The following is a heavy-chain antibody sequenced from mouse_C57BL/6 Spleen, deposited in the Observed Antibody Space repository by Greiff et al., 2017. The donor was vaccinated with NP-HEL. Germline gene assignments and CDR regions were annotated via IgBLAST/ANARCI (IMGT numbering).Heavy chain of an antibody. J-gene: IGHJ4*01. CDR3: AREGGYYGYNYYAMDY. CDR2: INPGSGGT. CDR1: GYAFTNYL. D-gene: IGHD2-2*01. Sequence: VQLQESGAELVRPGTSVKVSCKASGYAFTNYLIEWVKQRPGQGLEWIGVINPGSGGTNYNEKFKGKATLTADKSSSTAYMQLSSLTSEDSAVYFCAREGGYYGYNYYAMDYWGQGTSVTVSS. V-gene: IGHV1-54*01.